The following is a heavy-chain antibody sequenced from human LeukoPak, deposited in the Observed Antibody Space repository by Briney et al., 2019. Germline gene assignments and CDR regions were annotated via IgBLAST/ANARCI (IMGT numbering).Heavy chain of an antibody. CDR1: GYTFTGYY. Sequence: GASVKVSCKASGYTFTGYYMHWVRQAPGQGLEWMGWINPNSGGTNYAQKFQGRVTMTRDTSISTAYMELSRLRSDDTAVYYCARDYYDSSGYSRAFDYWGQGTLVTVSS. D-gene: IGHD3-22*01. V-gene: IGHV1-2*02. CDR2: INPNSGGT. J-gene: IGHJ4*02. CDR3: ARDYYDSSGYSRAFDY.